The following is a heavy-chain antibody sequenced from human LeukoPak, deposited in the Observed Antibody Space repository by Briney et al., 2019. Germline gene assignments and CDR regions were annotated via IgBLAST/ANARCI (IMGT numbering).Heavy chain of an antibody. CDR2: IYPGDSDT. CDR3: ATKLHGDYFDY. J-gene: IGHJ4*02. V-gene: IGHV5-51*01. Sequence: GESLEISCKGSGYSFTSYWIGWVRQMPGKGLEWMGIIYPGDSDTRYSPSFQGQVTLSADKSINTAYLQWSSLRASDTAMYFCATKLHGDYFDYWGQGTLVTVSS. CDR1: GYSFTSYW. D-gene: IGHD4-17*01.